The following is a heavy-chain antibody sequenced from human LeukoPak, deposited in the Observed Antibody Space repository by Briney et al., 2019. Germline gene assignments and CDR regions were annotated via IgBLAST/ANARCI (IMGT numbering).Heavy chain of an antibody. CDR3: ARDGRGITIFGVAPDY. Sequence: KTSETLSLTCTVSGGSISSGGYYWSWIRQHPGKGLEWIGYIYYSGSTYYNPSLKSRVTISVDTSKNQFSLKLSSVTAADTAVYYCARDGRGITIFGVAPDYWGQGTLVTVSS. CDR2: IYYSGST. D-gene: IGHD3-3*01. V-gene: IGHV4-31*03. CDR1: GGSISSGGYY. J-gene: IGHJ4*02.